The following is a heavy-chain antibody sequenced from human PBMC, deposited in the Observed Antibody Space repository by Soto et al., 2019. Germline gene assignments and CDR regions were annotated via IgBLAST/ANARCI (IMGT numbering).Heavy chain of an antibody. J-gene: IGHJ6*02. D-gene: IGHD3-10*01. CDR2: IYHSGST. Sequence: SETLSLTCAVSGGSISSSNWWSWVRQPPGKGLEWIGEIYHSGSTNYNPSLKSRVTISVDKSKSQFSLKLSSVTAADTAVYYCARDQVTMVRGVIYYYYGMDVWGQGTTVTVSS. CDR1: GGSISSSNW. V-gene: IGHV4-4*02. CDR3: ARDQVTMVRGVIYYYYGMDV.